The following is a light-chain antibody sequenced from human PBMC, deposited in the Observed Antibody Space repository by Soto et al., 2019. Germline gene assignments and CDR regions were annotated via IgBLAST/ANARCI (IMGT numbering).Light chain of an antibody. CDR3: CSYAGSSVV. J-gene: IGLJ2*01. CDR2: DVS. V-gene: IGLV2-11*01. CDR1: SNDVGGYDY. Sequence: QSALTQPRSVSGSPGQSVTISCTGTSNDVGGYDYVSWYQQHPGKAPKFMIYDVSKRPSGVPDRFSGSKSGNTASLTISGLQSEDEADYYSCSYAGSSVVFGGGTKLTVL.